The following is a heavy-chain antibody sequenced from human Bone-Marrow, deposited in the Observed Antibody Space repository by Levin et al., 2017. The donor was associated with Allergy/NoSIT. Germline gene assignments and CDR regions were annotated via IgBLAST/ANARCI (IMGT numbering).Heavy chain of an antibody. D-gene: IGHD1-26*01. J-gene: IGHJ4*02. Sequence: HPGGSLRLSCAASGFTFSNYWMSWVRQAPGKGLEWVASIKQDGSDKRYMDSVRGRFTISRDNAKNSLYLQMSSLRTEDTAVDYCGRGAGWWEYWGQGTLVTVAS. CDR2: IKQDGSDK. CDR1: GFTFSNYW. V-gene: IGHV3-7*01. CDR3: GRGAGWWEY.